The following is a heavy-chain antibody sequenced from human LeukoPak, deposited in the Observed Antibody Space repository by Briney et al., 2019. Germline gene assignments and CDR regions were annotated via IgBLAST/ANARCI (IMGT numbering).Heavy chain of an antibody. V-gene: IGHV1-46*01. CDR2: INPTGGST. CDR1: GYTFTSYY. J-gene: IGHJ5*02. D-gene: IGHD1-26*01. Sequence: RWASVKVSCKASGYTFTSYYMHWVRQAPGQGLEWMGLINPTGGSTGYAQKFQGRVTMTRDMSTSTDYMELSSLRAEDTAIYYCARDNSVGDNAWWFDPWGQGTLVTVSS. CDR3: ARDNSVGDNAWWFDP.